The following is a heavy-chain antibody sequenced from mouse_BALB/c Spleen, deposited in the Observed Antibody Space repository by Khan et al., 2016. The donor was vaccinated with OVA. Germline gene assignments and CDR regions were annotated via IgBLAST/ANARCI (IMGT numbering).Heavy chain of an antibody. V-gene: IGHV1S41*01. CDR3: AISNYYGSSLYALDY. CDR1: GYTFTSYW. CDR2: IGPGSGST. D-gene: IGHD1-1*01. Sequence: DLVKPGASVKLSCKASGYTFTSYWINWIKQRPGQGLEWIGRIGPGSGSTSYNEMFKGKATLTVDTYSSIAYIQLSSLSSEDSAVYFCAISNYYGSSLYALDYWGQGTSVTVSS. J-gene: IGHJ4*01.